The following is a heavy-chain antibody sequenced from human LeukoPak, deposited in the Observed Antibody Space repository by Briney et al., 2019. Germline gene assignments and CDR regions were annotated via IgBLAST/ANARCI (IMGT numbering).Heavy chain of an antibody. Sequence: ASVKVSCKASGYTFTGYYMHWVRQAPGQGLEWMGWINPNSGGTNYAQTLQGRVTITRDTSISTAYMELSRLRSDDTAVYYCARVPIHCSGGNCQAKYNYYMDVCGKGTTVTVSS. V-gene: IGHV1-2*02. CDR3: ARVPIHCSGGNCQAKYNYYMDV. CDR2: INPNSGGT. D-gene: IGHD2-15*01. CDR1: GYTFTGYY. J-gene: IGHJ6*03.